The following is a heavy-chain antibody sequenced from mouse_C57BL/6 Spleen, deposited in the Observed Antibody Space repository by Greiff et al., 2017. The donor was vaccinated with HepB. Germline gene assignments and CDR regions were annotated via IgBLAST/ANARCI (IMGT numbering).Heavy chain of an antibody. CDR3: ARRDVYYGSYGVYDMDY. CDR1: GYTFTSYW. V-gene: IGHV1-50*01. Sequence: QVQLQQPGAELVKPGASVKLSCKASGYTFTSYWMQWVKQRPGQGLEWIGEIDPSDSYTNYNQKFKGKATLTVDTSSSTAYMQLSSLTSEDSAVYYCARRDVYYGSYGVYDMDYWGQGTSVTVSS. CDR2: IDPSDSYT. J-gene: IGHJ4*01. D-gene: IGHD2-1*01.